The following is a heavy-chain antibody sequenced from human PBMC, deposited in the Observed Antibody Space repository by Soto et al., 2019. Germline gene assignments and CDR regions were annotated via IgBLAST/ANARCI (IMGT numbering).Heavy chain of an antibody. CDR1: GGTFSSYA. J-gene: IGHJ4*02. CDR2: IIPIFGTA. Sequence: QVQLVRSGAEVKKPGSSVKVSCKASGGTFSSYAISWVRQAPGQGLEWMGGIIPIFGTANYAQKFQGRVTITADESTSTAYMELSSLRSEDTAVYYCARVLTYCGGDCYSLGYWGQGTLVTVSS. D-gene: IGHD2-21*02. V-gene: IGHV1-69*12. CDR3: ARVLTYCGGDCYSLGY.